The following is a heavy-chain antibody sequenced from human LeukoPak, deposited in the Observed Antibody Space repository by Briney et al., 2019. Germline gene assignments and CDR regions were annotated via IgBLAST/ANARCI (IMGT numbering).Heavy chain of an antibody. CDR2: IRYDGSNN. Sequence: PGGFLRLSCVASDFTFSNFGMHWVRQAPGKGLEWLSFIRYDGSNNYHADSVKGRFSISRDNSKNTLHLQMNTLRPDDTAVYYCARTAVAGTLRWFDLWGRGPRVRVSS. D-gene: IGHD6-19*01. J-gene: IGHJ5*02. CDR1: DFTFSNFG. V-gene: IGHV3-30*02. CDR3: ARTAVAGTLRWFDL.